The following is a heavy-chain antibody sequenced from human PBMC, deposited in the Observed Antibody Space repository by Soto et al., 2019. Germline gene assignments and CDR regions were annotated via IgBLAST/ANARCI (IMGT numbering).Heavy chain of an antibody. Sequence: SETLSLTCAVYGGSFSGYYWSWIRQPPGKGLEWIGEINHSGSTNYNPSLKSRVTISVDTSKNQFSLKLSSVTAADTAVYYCARGAPNSSSSFWGRRQNWFDPWGQGTLVTVSS. V-gene: IGHV4-34*01. CDR1: GGSFSGYY. CDR2: INHSGST. CDR3: ARGAPNSSSSFWGRRQNWFDP. J-gene: IGHJ5*02. D-gene: IGHD6-6*01.